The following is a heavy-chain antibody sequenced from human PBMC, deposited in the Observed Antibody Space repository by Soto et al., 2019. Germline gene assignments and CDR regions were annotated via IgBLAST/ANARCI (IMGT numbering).Heavy chain of an antibody. CDR3: ARLVKWYYYYYMDV. CDR1: GDTFTSYD. J-gene: IGHJ6*03. D-gene: IGHD2-8*01. Sequence: ASVKGCCKTSGDTFTSYDINWVRQATGQGLEWMGWMNPNSGNTGYAQKFQGRVTMTRNTSISTAYMELSSLRSEDTAVYYCARLVKWYYYYYMDVWGKGTTATVSS. CDR2: MNPNSGNT. V-gene: IGHV1-8*01.